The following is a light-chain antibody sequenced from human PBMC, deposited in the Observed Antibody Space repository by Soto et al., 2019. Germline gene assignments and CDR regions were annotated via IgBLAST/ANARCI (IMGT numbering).Light chain of an antibody. Sequence: ERVMTQAPATLSVSPGERATLSCRASQSVSSDLAWYQQKPGQAPRLLIYGAFNRATGVPARFSGSGSGTEFTLTISSLQSEDFAVYYCQQYNNWPLTFGGGTNVEIK. J-gene: IGKJ4*01. V-gene: IGKV3-15*01. CDR3: QQYNNWPLT. CDR1: QSVSSD. CDR2: GAF.